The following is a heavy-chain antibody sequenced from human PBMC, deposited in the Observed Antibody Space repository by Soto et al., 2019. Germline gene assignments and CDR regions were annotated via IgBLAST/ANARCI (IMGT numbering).Heavy chain of an antibody. V-gene: IGHV1-46*03. J-gene: IGHJ5*02. D-gene: IGHD2-2*01. CDR3: ARGRGIVVVPAVHWFDP. CDR2: INPSGGST. Sequence: ASVKVSCKASGGTFSSYAISWVRQAPGQGLEWMGIINPSGGSTSYAQKFQGRVTMTRDTSTSTVYMELSSLRSEDTAVYYCARGRGIVVVPAVHWFDPWGQGTLVTVSS. CDR1: GGTFSSYA.